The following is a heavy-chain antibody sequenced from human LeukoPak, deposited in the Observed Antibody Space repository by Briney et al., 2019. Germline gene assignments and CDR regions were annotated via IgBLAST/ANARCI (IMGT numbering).Heavy chain of an antibody. CDR3: ARSIAVAGSLH. CDR1: GGTFSSYT. D-gene: IGHD6-19*01. Sequence: SSVKVSCKASGGTFSSYTISWLRQAPGQGLEWMGRTIPILGIANYAQKFQGRVTITADKSTSTAYMELSSLRSEDTAVYYCARSIAVAGSLHWGQGTLVTVSS. V-gene: IGHV1-69*02. CDR2: TIPILGIA. J-gene: IGHJ4*02.